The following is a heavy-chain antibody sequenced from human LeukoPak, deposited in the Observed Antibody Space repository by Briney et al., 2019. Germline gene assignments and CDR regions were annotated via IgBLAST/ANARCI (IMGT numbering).Heavy chain of an antibody. V-gene: IGHV3-33*01. D-gene: IGHD3-3*01. Sequence: PGGSLRLSCAASGFTFSSYGMHWVRQAPGKGLEWVAVIWYDGSNKYYADSVKGRFTISRDNSKNTLYLQMNSLRAEDTAVYYCAREPDLWSGYYGYYYYYYYMDVWGKGTTVTVSS. CDR1: GFTFSSYG. CDR2: IWYDGSNK. CDR3: AREPDLWSGYYGYYYYYYYMDV. J-gene: IGHJ6*03.